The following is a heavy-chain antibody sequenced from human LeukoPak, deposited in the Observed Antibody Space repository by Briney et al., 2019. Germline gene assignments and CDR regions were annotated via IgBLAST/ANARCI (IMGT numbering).Heavy chain of an antibody. J-gene: IGHJ5*02. Sequence: PSETLSLTCSVSGDSMSTSNYHWGWIRQPPGKGLEWIGSIAYRGTTYYIPSLKSRVTISVDTSENLFSLKVNYVTAADTAVYYCARRAAVGKNWFDPWGQGTLVTVSS. D-gene: IGHD6-13*01. CDR2: IAYRGTT. CDR3: ARRAAVGKNWFDP. CDR1: GDSMSTSNYH. V-gene: IGHV4-39*01.